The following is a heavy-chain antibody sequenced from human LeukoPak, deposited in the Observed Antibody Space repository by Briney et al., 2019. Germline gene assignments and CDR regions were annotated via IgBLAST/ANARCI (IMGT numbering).Heavy chain of an antibody. J-gene: IGHJ3*02. D-gene: IGHD3-9*01. Sequence: SETLSLTCTVSGGSISSYYWSWIRQPPGKGLEWIGYIYYSGSTNYNPSLKSRVTISVDTSKNQFSLKLSSVTAADTAVYYCASHYDIPEADAFDIWGQGTMVTVSS. CDR2: IYYSGST. CDR3: ASHYDIPEADAFDI. V-gene: IGHV4-59*01. CDR1: GGSISSYY.